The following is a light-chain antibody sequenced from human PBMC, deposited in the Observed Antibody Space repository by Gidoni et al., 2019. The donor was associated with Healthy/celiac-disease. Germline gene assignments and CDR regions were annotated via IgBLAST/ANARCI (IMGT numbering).Light chain of an antibody. CDR2: GAS. V-gene: IGKV3-20*01. CDR1: QSVSSSY. Sequence: VLTQSPGTLSLSPGERATLSCRASQSVSSSYLAWYQQKPGQAPRRLIYGASSRATGIPDRFSGSGSGTDFTLTISRLEPEDFAVYYCQQYGSSLRTFXQXTKVXIK. J-gene: IGKJ1*01. CDR3: QQYGSSLRT.